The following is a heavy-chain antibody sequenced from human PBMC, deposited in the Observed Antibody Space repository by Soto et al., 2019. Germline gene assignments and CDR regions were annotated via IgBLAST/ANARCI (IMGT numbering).Heavy chain of an antibody. J-gene: IGHJ4*02. V-gene: IGHV1-69*13. CDR3: ARDLSSSGYSLDY. Sequence: ASVKVSCKASGGTFSSYAISWVRQAPGQGLEWMGGIIPIFGTANYAQKFQGRVTITADESTSTAYMELSILRSEDTAVYYCARDLSSSGYSLDYWGQGTLVTVSS. CDR2: IIPIFGTA. CDR1: GGTFSSYA. D-gene: IGHD3-22*01.